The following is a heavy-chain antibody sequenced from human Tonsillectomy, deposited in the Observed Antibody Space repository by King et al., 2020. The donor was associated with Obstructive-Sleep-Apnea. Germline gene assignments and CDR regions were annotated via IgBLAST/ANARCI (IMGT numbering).Heavy chain of an antibody. V-gene: IGHV4-34*01. Sequence: VQLQQWGAGLLKPSETLSLTCAVYGGSFSNYYWSWIRQPPGKGLEWIGEINHSGNTNYNPSLKSRVTISKDTSKNQFSLKLNPMTAADTAVYYCATQGWFDPWGQGTLVTVSS. CDR1: GGSFSNYY. J-gene: IGHJ5*02. CDR3: ATQGWFDP. CDR2: INHSGNT.